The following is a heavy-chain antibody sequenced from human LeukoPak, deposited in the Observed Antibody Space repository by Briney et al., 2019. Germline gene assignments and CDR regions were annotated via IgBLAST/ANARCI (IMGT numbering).Heavy chain of an antibody. Sequence: GGSLRLSCAASGFTFSSYAMSWVRQAPGKGLEWLSAISGNAAITYYADSVKGRFFISRDNFRNTLYLEMSSLRADDAAAYCAKSRLTTAVTAAFDSWGQGTLVIVSS. CDR3: AKSRLTTAVTAAFDS. V-gene: IGHV3-23*01. D-gene: IGHD4-17*01. J-gene: IGHJ4*02. CDR2: ISGNAAIT. CDR1: GFTFSSYA.